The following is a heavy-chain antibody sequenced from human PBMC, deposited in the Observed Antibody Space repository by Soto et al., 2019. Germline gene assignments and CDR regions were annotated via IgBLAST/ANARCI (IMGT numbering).Heavy chain of an antibody. CDR3: ARPTHCYDFWSGYCSWFDP. CDR2: IYPGDSDT. Sequence: GESLKISCKGSGYSFTSYWIGWVRQMPGKGLEWMGIIYPGDSDTRYSPSFQGQVTISADKSISTAYLQWSSLKASDTAMYYCARPTHCYDFWSGYCSWFDPWGQGTLVTVSS. D-gene: IGHD3-3*01. J-gene: IGHJ5*02. CDR1: GYSFTSYW. V-gene: IGHV5-51*01.